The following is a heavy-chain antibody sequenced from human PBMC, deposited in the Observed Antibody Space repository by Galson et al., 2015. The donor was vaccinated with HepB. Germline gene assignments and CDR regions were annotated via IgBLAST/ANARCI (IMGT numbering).Heavy chain of an antibody. CDR1: GFTFSDYD. D-gene: IGHD3-3*01. V-gene: IGHV3-11*01. CDR3: ARQVYDFWHNYQSHDYYYYIDV. J-gene: IGHJ6*03. CDR2: MSSSGSTI. Sequence: SLRLSCAASGFTFSDYDMSWIRQAPGKGLEWVSYMSSSGSTIFYTDSVKGRFSISRNNAKSSLYLQMNSLRVEDTAVYYCARQVYDFWHNYQSHDYYYYIDVWGKGTTVTVSS.